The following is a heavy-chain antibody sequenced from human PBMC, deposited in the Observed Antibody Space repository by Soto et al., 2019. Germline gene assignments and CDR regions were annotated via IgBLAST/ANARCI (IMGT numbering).Heavy chain of an antibody. CDR1: GFTFSSYA. CDR3: ARGWVSGWSRGGGYFDY. D-gene: IGHD6-19*01. Sequence: PGGSLRLSCAASGFTFSSYAMHWVRQAPGKGLEWVAVISYDGSNKYYADSVKGRFTISRDNSKNMLYLQMNSLRAEDTAVYYCARGWVSGWSRGGGYFDYWGQGTLVTVSS. J-gene: IGHJ4*02. CDR2: ISYDGSNK. V-gene: IGHV3-30-3*01.